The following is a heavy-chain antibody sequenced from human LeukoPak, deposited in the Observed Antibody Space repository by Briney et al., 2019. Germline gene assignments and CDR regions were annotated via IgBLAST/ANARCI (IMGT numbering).Heavy chain of an antibody. CDR3: AATHMDIVVVVAASLDY. J-gene: IGHJ4*02. D-gene: IGHD2-15*01. Sequence: GGSLRLSCAASGFTFSSYSMNWVRQAPGKGLEWVSYITSHTSTIYYADSVRGRFTISRDNAKNSLYLQMNSLRAEDTAVYYCAATHMDIVVVVAASLDYWGQGTLVTVSS. CDR2: ITSHTSTI. V-gene: IGHV3-48*01. CDR1: GFTFSSYS.